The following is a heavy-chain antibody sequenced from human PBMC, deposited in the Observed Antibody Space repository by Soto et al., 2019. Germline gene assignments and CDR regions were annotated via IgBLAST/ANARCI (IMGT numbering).Heavy chain of an antibody. D-gene: IGHD6-13*01. Sequence: EVQLVESGGGLVQPGGSLRLSCAASGFTVSTYYMSWVRQAPGKGLEWVSVIYSAGSADFADSVKGRFTVSRDNSKNTLYLQMSSLRAEDTAVYYCARVPSSSYYYFDYWGQGTLVTVSS. J-gene: IGHJ4*02. CDR3: ARVPSSSYYYFDY. CDR1: GFTVSTYY. V-gene: IGHV3-66*01. CDR2: IYSAGSA.